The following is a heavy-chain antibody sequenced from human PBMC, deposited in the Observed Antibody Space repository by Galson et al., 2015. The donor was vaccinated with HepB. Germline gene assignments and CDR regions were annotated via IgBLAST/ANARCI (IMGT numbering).Heavy chain of an antibody. CDR2: IGSKANSYAT. CDR1: GFTSSGPA. V-gene: IGHV3-73*01. D-gene: IGHD6-13*01. CDR3: TRLGDLSGYSSL. J-gene: IGHJ4*02. Sequence: SLRHSCAASGFTSSGPAKHWVRQASGRGLEWVGRIGSKANSYATSYAASVKGRFTISRDDSKNTAYMQMNSLKTEDTAVYYCTRLGDLSGYSSLWGQGTLVTVSS.